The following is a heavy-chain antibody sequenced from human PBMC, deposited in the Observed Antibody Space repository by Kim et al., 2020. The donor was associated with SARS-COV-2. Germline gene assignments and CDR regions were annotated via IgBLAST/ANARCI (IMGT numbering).Heavy chain of an antibody. CDR1: GFTFDYFG. D-gene: IGHD2-8*02. V-gene: IGHV3-23*01. Sequence: GGSLRLSCAASGFTFDYFGMTWVRQAPGKGLEWVSSITKDSSQVFYADSVKGRFTISRDNSKNTLHLQMDSLRAEDMAVYYCAKDQCGGFCAGDWGQGTLVTVSS. CDR2: ITKDSSQV. CDR3: AKDQCGGFCAGD. J-gene: IGHJ4*02.